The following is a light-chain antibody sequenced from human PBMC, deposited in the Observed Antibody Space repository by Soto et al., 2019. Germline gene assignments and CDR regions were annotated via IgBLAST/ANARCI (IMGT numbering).Light chain of an antibody. Sequence: EIVMTQSPATLSVSPGERATLSCRASQSVSSNLAWYQQKPGQAPRILIYGASTRATGIPARFSGSGSGTEFTLTINSLQSEDFAVYYCQQHDNWHRTFGQGTKVDI. CDR3: QQHDNWHRT. CDR1: QSVSSN. J-gene: IGKJ1*01. V-gene: IGKV3-15*01. CDR2: GAS.